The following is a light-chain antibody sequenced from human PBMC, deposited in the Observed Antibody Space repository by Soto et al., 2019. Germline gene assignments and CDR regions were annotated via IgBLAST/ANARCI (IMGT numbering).Light chain of an antibody. CDR2: WAS. CDR1: QSVLYSSNNKNY. Sequence: DIVLTQSPDSLAVSLGERATINCKSSQSVLYSSNNKNYLAWYQQKPGHPPKLLIYWASTRESGVPDRFSGSGSGTDFPLTINNVQADDVAVYYCQECFARPLTFCVGTKVEMK. J-gene: IGKJ4*01. CDR3: QECFARPLT. V-gene: IGKV4-1*01.